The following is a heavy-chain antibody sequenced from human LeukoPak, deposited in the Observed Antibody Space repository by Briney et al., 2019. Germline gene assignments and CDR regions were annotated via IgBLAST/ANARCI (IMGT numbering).Heavy chain of an antibody. Sequence: SVKVSCRASGGTFSSYAISWVRQAPGQGLEWMGGIIPIFGTANYAQKFQGRVTITADESTSTAYMELSSLRSEDTAVYYCARGATVVTYFDYWGQGTLVTVSS. CDR2: IIPIFGTA. V-gene: IGHV1-69*13. CDR3: ARGATVVTYFDY. J-gene: IGHJ4*02. CDR1: GGTFSSYA. D-gene: IGHD4-23*01.